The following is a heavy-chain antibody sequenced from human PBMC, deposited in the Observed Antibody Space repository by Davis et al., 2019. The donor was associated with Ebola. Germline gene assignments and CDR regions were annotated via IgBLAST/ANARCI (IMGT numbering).Heavy chain of an antibody. CDR1: GYSFTSYW. J-gene: IGHJ3*02. V-gene: IGHV5-51*01. CDR3: ARRTVADAFDI. CDR2: IYPGDSDT. D-gene: IGHD6-19*01. Sequence: PGGSLRLSCKGSGYSFTSYWIGWVRQMPGKGLEWMGIIYPGDSDTRYSPSFQGQVTISADKSISTAYLQWSSLKASDTAMYYCARRTVADAFDIWGQGTMVTVSS.